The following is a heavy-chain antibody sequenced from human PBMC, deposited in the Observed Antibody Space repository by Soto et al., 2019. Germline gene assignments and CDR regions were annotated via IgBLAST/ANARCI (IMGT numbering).Heavy chain of an antibody. CDR3: AKDLLDGSGSQLFYYYGMDV. J-gene: IGHJ6*02. CDR2: ISYDGSNK. V-gene: IGHV3-30*18. D-gene: IGHD3-10*01. CDR1: GFTFSYYG. Sequence: QVQLVESGGGVVQPGRSLRLSCAASGFTFSYYGMHWVRQAPDKGLEWVAVISYDGSNKYYADSVKGRFTISRDNSKNTLYLQMISLRAEDTAVYYCAKDLLDGSGSQLFYYYGMDVWGQGTTVTVSS.